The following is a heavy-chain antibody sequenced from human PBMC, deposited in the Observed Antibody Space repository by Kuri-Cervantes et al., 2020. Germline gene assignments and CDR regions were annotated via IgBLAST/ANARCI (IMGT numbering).Heavy chain of an antibody. CDR3: ARPTAGSRYCSGGSCRRYYYYYYYGMDV. Sequence: SVKVSCKASGYTFTSYGISWVRQAPGQGLEWMGGIIPIFGTANYAQKFQGRVTITADESTSTAYMELSSLRSEDTAVYYCARPTAGSRYCSGGSCRRYYYYYYYGMDVWGQGTTVTVSS. CDR2: IIPIFGTA. J-gene: IGHJ6*02. D-gene: IGHD2-15*01. CDR1: GYTFTSYG. V-gene: IGHV1-69*13.